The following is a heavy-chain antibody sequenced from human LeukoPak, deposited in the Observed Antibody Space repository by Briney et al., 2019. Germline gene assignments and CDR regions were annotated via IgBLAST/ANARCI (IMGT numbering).Heavy chain of an antibody. CDR3: ARASNPWLQLS. CDR2: IQQDGGQK. CDR1: GFTFSSHA. D-gene: IGHD5-24*01. V-gene: IGHV3-7*05. J-gene: IGHJ4*02. Sequence: PGGSLRLSCAASGFTFSSHAMNWVRQAPGKGLEWVANIQQDGGQKRYADSVRGRFTVSRDNAQTSLYLHMNSLRAEDTAVYYCARASNPWLQLSWGQGTLVTVSS.